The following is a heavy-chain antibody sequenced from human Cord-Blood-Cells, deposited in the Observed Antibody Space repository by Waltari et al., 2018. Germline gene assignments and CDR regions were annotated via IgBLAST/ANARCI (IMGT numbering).Heavy chain of an antibody. J-gene: IGHJ4*02. Sequence: QVQLVESGGGVVQPGRSLRLSWAASGCTFSSYAMHWGRQAPGKGLEWVAVISYDGSNKYYADSVKGRFTISRDNSKNTLYLQMNSLRAEDTAVYYCARDYSNYFDYWGQGTLVTVSS. CDR3: ARDYSNYFDY. V-gene: IGHV3-30*04. D-gene: IGHD1-26*01. CDR2: ISYDGSNK. CDR1: GCTFSSYA.